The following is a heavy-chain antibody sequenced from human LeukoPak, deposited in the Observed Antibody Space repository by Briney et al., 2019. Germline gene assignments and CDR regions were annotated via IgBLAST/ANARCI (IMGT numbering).Heavy chain of an antibody. J-gene: IGHJ4*02. CDR3: ARSRLAESSDSSGYVLDY. CDR1: GGTFSSYA. D-gene: IGHD3-22*01. V-gene: IGHV1-69*04. CDR2: IIPILGIA. Sequence: SVKVSCKASGGTFSSYAISWVRQAPGQGLEWMGRIIPILGIANYAQKFQGRVTITADKSTSTAYMELSSLRSEDTAVYYCARSRLAESSDSSGYVLDYWGQGTLVTVSS.